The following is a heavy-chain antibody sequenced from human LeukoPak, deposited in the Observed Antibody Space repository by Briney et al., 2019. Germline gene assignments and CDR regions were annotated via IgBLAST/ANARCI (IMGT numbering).Heavy chain of an antibody. CDR1: GFTFRNNW. J-gene: IGHJ4*02. V-gene: IGHV3-7*04. Sequence: PGGSLRLSCAASGFTFRNNWMSWVRQALGKGREWVSHIKQDRSEKYYVDSVKGRFTVSRDNAKNSLYLQMNSLRSEDTAVYYCARASGQQLTIDYWGQGTLVTVSS. CDR3: ARASGQQLTIDY. CDR2: IKQDRSEK. D-gene: IGHD6-13*01.